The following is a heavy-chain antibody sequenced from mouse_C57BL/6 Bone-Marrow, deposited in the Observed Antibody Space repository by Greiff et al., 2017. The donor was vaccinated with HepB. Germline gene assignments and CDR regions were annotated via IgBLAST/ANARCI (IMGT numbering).Heavy chain of an antibody. CDR3: TTMSGSYFDY. Sequence: EVQVVESGAELVRPGASVKLSCTASGFNIKDDYMHWVKQRPEQGLEWIGWIDPENGDTEYASKFQGKATITADTSSNTAYLQLSSLTSEDTAVYYCTTMSGSYFDYWGQGTTLTVSS. CDR2: IDPENGDT. J-gene: IGHJ2*01. CDR1: GFNIKDDY. D-gene: IGHD1-3*01. V-gene: IGHV14-4*01.